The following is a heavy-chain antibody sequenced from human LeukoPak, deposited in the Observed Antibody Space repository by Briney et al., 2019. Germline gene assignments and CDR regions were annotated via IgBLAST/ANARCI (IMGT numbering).Heavy chain of an antibody. CDR3: ARHAPSRLWFGGD. Sequence: SETLSLTCTVSGGSISSYYWSWIRQPAGKGLEWIGYIYYSGSTNYNPSLKSRVTISVDTSKNQFSLKLSSVTAADTAVYYCARHAPSRLWFGGDWGQGTLVTVSS. D-gene: IGHD3-10*01. V-gene: IGHV4-59*08. CDR2: IYYSGST. J-gene: IGHJ4*02. CDR1: GGSISSYY.